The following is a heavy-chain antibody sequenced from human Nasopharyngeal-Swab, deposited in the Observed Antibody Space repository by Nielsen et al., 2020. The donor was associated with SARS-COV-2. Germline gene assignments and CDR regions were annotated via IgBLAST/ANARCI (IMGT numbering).Heavy chain of an antibody. CDR3: ARDPGINLGLAVVGDMDV. D-gene: IGHD6-19*01. CDR1: GFTFSSYD. Sequence: EFLKTFCAASGFTFSSYDMPWVRPVTAKGLEWVSSIGTEGDTHYPESVKGRFTIYGEHAKSSIYLQMNIVRAEDTGVYYCARDPGINLGLAVVGDMDVWGKGTTVTVSS. J-gene: IGHJ6*04. V-gene: IGHV3-13*01. CDR2: IGTEGDT.